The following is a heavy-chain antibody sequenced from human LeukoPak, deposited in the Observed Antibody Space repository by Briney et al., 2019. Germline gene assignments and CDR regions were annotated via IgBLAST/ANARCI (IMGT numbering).Heavy chain of an antibody. V-gene: IGHV4-30-2*01. CDR3: ARGRGFSNSLYDY. CDR1: GGSISSGDYS. J-gene: IGHJ4*02. D-gene: IGHD4-11*01. CDR2: FYHSGST. Sequence: PSETLSLTCAVSGGSISSGDYSWSWIRQPPGKGLDWIGYFYHSGSTYYNPSLKSRVTISVDRSKNQFSLRLSSVTAADTAVYYCARGRGFSNSLYDYWGQGTLVTVSS.